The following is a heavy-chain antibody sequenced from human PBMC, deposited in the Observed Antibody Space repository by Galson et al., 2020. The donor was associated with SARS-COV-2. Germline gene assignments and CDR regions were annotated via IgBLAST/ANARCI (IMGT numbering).Heavy chain of an antibody. CDR1: GGSISSSSYY. D-gene: IGHD6-13*01. CDR3: ARHQYTGSWGYAFDI. J-gene: IGHJ3*02. V-gene: IGHV4-39*07. CDR2: IYYSGST. Sequence: SQTLSLTCTVSGGSISSSSYYWGWIRQPPGKGLEWIGSIYYSGSTYYNPSLKSRVTISVDTANNHFSLKLTSVTAADAAMYYCARHQYTGSWGYAFDIWGQGTMVSVSS.